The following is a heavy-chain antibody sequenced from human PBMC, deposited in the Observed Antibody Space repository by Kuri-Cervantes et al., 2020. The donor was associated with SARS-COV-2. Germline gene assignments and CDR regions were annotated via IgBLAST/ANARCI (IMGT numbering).Heavy chain of an antibody. CDR2: IGSSSSII. J-gene: IGHJ6*02. Sequence: GESLKISCAASGFTFSDYSMNWVRQAPGEGLEWVSYIGSSSSIIYYADSMKGRFTISRDNAKNSLSLQMNSLRAEDTAVYYCARERYYSGHYGMDVWGQGTTVTVSS. CDR1: GFTFSDYS. CDR3: ARERYYSGHYGMDV. D-gene: IGHD3-10*01. V-gene: IGHV3-48*01.